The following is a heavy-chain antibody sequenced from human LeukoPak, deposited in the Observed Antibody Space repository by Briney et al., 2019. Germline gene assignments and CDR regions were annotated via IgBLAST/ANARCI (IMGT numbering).Heavy chain of an antibody. D-gene: IGHD6-19*01. Sequence: SETLSLTCFDSGGSISSRSYFWGWIRQPPGKGLEWIGSIYHSGSTYDNPSLKSRVTISVDTSKNQFSLKLSSVTAADTAVYYCARNMAGTFDYWGQGTLVTVSS. CDR2: IYHSGST. CDR1: GGSISSRSYF. J-gene: IGHJ4*02. V-gene: IGHV4-39*07. CDR3: ARNMAGTFDY.